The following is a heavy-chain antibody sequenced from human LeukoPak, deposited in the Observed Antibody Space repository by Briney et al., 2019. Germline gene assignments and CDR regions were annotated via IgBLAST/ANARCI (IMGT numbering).Heavy chain of an antibody. CDR2: ISGSGGST. Sequence: PGGSLRLSCAASGFTFSSYAMSWVRQAPGKGLEWVSAISGSGGSTYYADSVKGRSTISRDNSKNTLYLQMNSLRAEDTAVYYCARALYYYDSSGYFPILDYWGQGTLVTVSS. J-gene: IGHJ4*02. CDR1: GFTFSSYA. CDR3: ARALYYYDSSGYFPILDY. D-gene: IGHD3-22*01. V-gene: IGHV3-23*01.